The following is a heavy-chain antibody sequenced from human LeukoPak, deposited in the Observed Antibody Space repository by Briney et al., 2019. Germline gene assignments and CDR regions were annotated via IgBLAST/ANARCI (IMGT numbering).Heavy chain of an antibody. CDR1: GFTFSDYY. CDR3: AKGVPAARYYYYGMDV. CDR2: ISGSGGST. Sequence: PGGSLRLSCAASGFTFSDYYMSWIRQAPGKGLEWVSAISGSGGSTYYADSVKGRFTISRDNSKNTLYLQMNSLRAEDTAVYYCAKGVPAARYYYYGMDVWGQGTTVTVSS. J-gene: IGHJ6*02. V-gene: IGHV3-23*01. D-gene: IGHD2-2*01.